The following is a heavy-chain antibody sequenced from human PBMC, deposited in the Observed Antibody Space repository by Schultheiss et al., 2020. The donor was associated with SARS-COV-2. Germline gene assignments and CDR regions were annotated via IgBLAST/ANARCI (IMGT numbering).Heavy chain of an antibody. CDR2: ISGSGGST. Sequence: GGSLRLSCAASGFTFSSYAMSWVRQAPGKGLEWVSAISGSGGSTYYADSVKGRFTISRDNSKNTLYLQMNSLRAEDTAVYYCAKMSNKLAVAGKRGFDPWGQGTLVTVSS. V-gene: IGHV3-23*01. D-gene: IGHD6-19*01. J-gene: IGHJ5*02. CDR1: GFTFSSYA. CDR3: AKMSNKLAVAGKRGFDP.